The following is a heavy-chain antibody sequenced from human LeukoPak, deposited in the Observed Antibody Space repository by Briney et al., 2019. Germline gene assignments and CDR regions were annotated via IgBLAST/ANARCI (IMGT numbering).Heavy chain of an antibody. J-gene: IGHJ4*02. D-gene: IGHD3-10*01. V-gene: IGHV5-51*01. Sequence: GESLKISCKGSGYSFTSYWIGCVRQMPGKGLEWMGIIYPGDSDTRYSPSFQGQVTISADKSISTAYLQWSSLKASDTAMYYCARDRYYYGSGSYRVDYWGQGTLVTVSS. CDR3: ARDRYYYGSGSYRVDY. CDR1: GYSFTSYW. CDR2: IYPGDSDT.